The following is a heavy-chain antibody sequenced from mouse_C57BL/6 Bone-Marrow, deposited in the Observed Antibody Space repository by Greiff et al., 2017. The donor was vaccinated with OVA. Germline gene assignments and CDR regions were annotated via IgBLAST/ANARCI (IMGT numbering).Heavy chain of an antibody. CDR3: AREEISYGNYNYYAMDY. V-gene: IGHV1-50*01. D-gene: IGHD2-1*01. J-gene: IGHJ4*01. CDR2: IDPSDSYT. Sequence: QVQLQQPGAELVKPGASVKLSCKASGYTFTSYWMQWVKQRPGQGLEWIGEIDPSDSYTNYNQKFKGKATLTVDTTSNTAYMQLSSLTSEDSAVYYCAREEISYGNYNYYAMDYWGQGTSVTVSS. CDR1: GYTFTSYW.